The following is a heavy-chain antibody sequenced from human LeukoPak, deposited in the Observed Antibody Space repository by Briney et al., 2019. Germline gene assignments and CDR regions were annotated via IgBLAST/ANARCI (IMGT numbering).Heavy chain of an antibody. Sequence: GGSLRLSCAASGFTFSSYSMNWVRQAPGKGLEWVSSISSSSSYIYYADSVKGRFTISRDNAKNSLYLQMNSLRAEDTAVYYCARVSSSSPDLDYWGQGTLATVSS. CDR1: GFTFSSYS. V-gene: IGHV3-21*01. J-gene: IGHJ4*02. CDR2: ISSSSSYI. D-gene: IGHD6-13*01. CDR3: ARVSSSSPDLDY.